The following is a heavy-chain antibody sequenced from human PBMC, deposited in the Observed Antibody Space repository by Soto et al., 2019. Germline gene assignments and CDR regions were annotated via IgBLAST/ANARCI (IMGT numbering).Heavy chain of an antibody. CDR2: IYTSGST. V-gene: IGHV4-4*07. D-gene: IGHD3-9*01. Sequence: QVQLQESGPGLVKPSETLSLTCTVSGGSISSYYWSWIRQPAGKGLEWIGRIYTSGSTNYNPSLRSRVTMSVDTSKNQFSLKLSSVTAADTAVYYCARDGRRTRYFDWLPTTYAFDIWGQGTMVTVSS. CDR3: ARDGRRTRYFDWLPTTYAFDI. J-gene: IGHJ3*02. CDR1: GGSISSYY.